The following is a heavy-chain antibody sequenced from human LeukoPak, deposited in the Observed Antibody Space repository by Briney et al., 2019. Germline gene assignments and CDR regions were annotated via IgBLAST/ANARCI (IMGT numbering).Heavy chain of an antibody. D-gene: IGHD5-18*01. CDR3: ARMGLWGVFQH. V-gene: IGHV4-59*08. CDR2: IYYSGST. CDR1: GGSISSYY. J-gene: IGHJ1*01. Sequence: SETLSLTCTVSGGSISSYYWSWIRQPPGKGLEWIGYIYYSGSTNYNPSLKSRATISVDTSKNQFSLKLSSVTAADTAVYYCARMGLWGVFQHWGQGTLVTVSS.